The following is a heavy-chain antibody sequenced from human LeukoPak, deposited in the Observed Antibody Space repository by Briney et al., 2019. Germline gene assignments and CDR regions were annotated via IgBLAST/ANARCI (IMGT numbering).Heavy chain of an antibody. V-gene: IGHV3-7*01. CDR2: VKYDGSEK. D-gene: IGHD3-3*01. J-gene: IGHJ4*02. CDR3: ARAPREWLLGYYFDY. Sequence: GGSLRLSRAASGFTFSSYWMSWVRQAPGKGLEWVANVKYDGSEKYYVDSVKGRFTISRDNAKNSLYLQMNSLRAEDTAVYYCARAPREWLLGYYFDYWGQGTLVTVSS. CDR1: GFTFSSYW.